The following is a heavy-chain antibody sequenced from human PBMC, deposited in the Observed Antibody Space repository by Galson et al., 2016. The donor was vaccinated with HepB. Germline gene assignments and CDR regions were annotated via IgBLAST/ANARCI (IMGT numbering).Heavy chain of an antibody. CDR3: ARALIDGWHNSDS. CDR1: GFTFATYP. D-gene: IGHD3-16*02. V-gene: IGHV3-30*04. J-gene: IGHJ4*02. Sequence: SLRLSCAGSGFTFATYPLHWVRQAPGKGLEWVAIMSNDGSQKYYADSVNGRFTISRDNSRNTLYLQMNSLRTEDTALYYCARALIDGWHNSDSWGQGTLVVVSS. CDR2: MSNDGSQK.